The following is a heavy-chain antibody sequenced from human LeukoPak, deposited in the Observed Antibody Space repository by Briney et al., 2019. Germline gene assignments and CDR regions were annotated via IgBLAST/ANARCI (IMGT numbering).Heavy chain of an antibody. Sequence: GGSLRLSCAASGFTFSSYAMHWVRQAPGKGLEWVAVISYDGSNKYYADSVKGRFTISRDNSKNTLYLQMNSLRAEDTAVYYCARDPIVPDYGGNSFAFDIWGQGTMVTVSS. CDR3: ARDPIVPDYGGNSFAFDI. D-gene: IGHD4-23*01. V-gene: IGHV3-30-3*01. CDR1: GFTFSSYA. J-gene: IGHJ3*02. CDR2: ISYDGSNK.